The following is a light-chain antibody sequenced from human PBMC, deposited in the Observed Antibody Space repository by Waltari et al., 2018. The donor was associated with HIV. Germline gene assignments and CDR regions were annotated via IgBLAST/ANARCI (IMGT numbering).Light chain of an antibody. CDR1: SSNIGAGYD. CDR2: GNS. J-gene: IGLJ3*02. Sequence: QSVLTQPPSVSGAPGQRVTISCTASSSNIGAGYDVPWYQQLPGTAPKLLSYGNSNRPSGVPDRFSGSKSGTSASLAITGLQAEDEADYYCQSYDSSLSGSGVFGGGTKLTVL. V-gene: IGLV1-40*01. CDR3: QSYDSSLSGSGV.